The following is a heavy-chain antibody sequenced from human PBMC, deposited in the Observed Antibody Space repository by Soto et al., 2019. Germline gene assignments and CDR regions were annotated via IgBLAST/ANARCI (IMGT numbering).Heavy chain of an antibody. V-gene: IGHV4-39*01. J-gene: IGHJ5*02. CDR3: ARRDYDFWSGFQKSWFDP. Sequence: SETLSLTCTVSGGSISSNIYYWGWIRQPPGKGLEWIGSIYYSGSTYYNPSLKSRVTISVDTSKNQFSLKLYSVTAADTAVYYCARRDYDFWSGFQKSWFDPWGQGTLVTVSS. CDR2: IYYSGST. CDR1: GGSISSNIYY. D-gene: IGHD3-3*01.